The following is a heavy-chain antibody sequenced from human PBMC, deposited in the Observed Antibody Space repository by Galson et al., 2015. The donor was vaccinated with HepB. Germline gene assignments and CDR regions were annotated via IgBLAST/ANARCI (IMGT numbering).Heavy chain of an antibody. D-gene: IGHD3-10*01. Sequence: SLRLSCAASGFTFSSYAMSWVRQAPGKGLEWVSAISGSGGSTYYADSVKGRFTISRDNSKNTLYLQMNSLRAEDTAVYYCAKPLRDYYGSGSCSYDYWGQGTLVTVSS. J-gene: IGHJ4*02. CDR1: GFTFSSYA. CDR3: AKPLRDYYGSGSCSYDY. CDR2: ISGSGGST. V-gene: IGHV3-23*01.